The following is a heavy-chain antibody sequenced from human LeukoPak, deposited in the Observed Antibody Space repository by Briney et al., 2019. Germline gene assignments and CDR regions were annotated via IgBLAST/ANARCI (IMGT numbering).Heavy chain of an antibody. CDR1: GYTFTDHY. D-gene: IGHD6-13*01. Sequence: ASVKVSCRAPGYTFTDHYMHWVRQAPGQGLQWMGWISAYNGNTNYAQKLQGRVTMTTDTSTSTAYMELRSLRSDDTAVYYCAREEGSRFDYWGQGTLVTVSS. CDR3: AREEGSRFDY. CDR2: ISAYNGNT. V-gene: IGHV1-18*04. J-gene: IGHJ4*02.